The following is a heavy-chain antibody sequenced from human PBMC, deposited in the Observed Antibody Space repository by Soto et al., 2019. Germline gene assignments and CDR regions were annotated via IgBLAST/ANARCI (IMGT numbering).Heavy chain of an antibody. CDR3: ARVYGTDNYYYYYGMDV. V-gene: IGHV3-30-3*01. D-gene: IGHD3-10*01. Sequence: LRLSCAASGFTFSSYAMHWVRQAPGKGLEWVAVISYDGSNKYYADSVKGRFTISRDNSKNTLYLQMNSLRAEDTAVYYCARVYGTDNYYYYYGMDVWGQGTTVTVSS. J-gene: IGHJ6*02. CDR2: ISYDGSNK. CDR1: GFTFSSYA.